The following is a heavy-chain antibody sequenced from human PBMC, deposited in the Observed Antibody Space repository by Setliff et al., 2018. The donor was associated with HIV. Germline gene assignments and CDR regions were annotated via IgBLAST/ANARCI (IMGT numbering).Heavy chain of an antibody. CDR2: IYYSGST. V-gene: IGHV4-61*01. D-gene: IGHD2-15*01. CDR1: GGSINNDIYF. Sequence: SETLSLTCSVSGGSINNDIYFWTWIRQHPGKGLEWIGYIYYSGSTSYNPSLKSRATISVDTSKKQFSLKLRSVTAADTAVYYCAREGGVDLPTMDVWGKGTTVTVSS. J-gene: IGHJ6*03. CDR3: AREGGVDLPTMDV.